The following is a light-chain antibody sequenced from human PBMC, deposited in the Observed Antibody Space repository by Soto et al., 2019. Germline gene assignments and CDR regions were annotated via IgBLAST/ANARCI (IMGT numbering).Light chain of an antibody. V-gene: IGLV2-8*02. CDR1: SSDVGGYNY. Sequence: QSVLTQPPSACRSPGQSVTITCTGTSSDVGGYNYVSWYQQYPGRAPKLMIYEVTKRPSGVPDRFSGSKSGNTASLTVSGLQAEDEADYYCSSYAASNNFYFVFGGGTKVTVL. CDR2: EVT. J-gene: IGLJ3*02. CDR3: SSYAASNNFYFV.